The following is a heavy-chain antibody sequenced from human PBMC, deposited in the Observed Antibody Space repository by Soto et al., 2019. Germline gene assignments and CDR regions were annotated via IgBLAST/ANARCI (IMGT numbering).Heavy chain of an antibody. Sequence: EVQLVESGGGLVQPGRSLRLACAASGFTFDQYTMHWVRQAPGKGLEWVSSITWNSGTIGYADSVKGLFTISRDNAKKSLDLQMNSLRVEDTALYLCAKETITFGDSNYYCRDGWGDGTTVTGSS. V-gene: IGHV3-9*01. D-gene: IGHD3-16*01. CDR3: AKETITFGDSNYYCRDG. J-gene: IGHJ6*03. CDR2: ITWNSGTI. CDR1: GFTFDQYT.